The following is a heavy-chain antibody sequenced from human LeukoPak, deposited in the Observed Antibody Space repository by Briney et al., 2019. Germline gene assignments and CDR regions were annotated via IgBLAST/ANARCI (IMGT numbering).Heavy chain of an antibody. J-gene: IGHJ6*02. CDR1: GGSINSSNW. CDR3: ARRREVYYYGMDV. D-gene: IGHD1-26*01. Sequence: SGTLSLTCTVSGGSINSSNWWTWVRLTPGKGLEWIGEINHSGSTNYNPSLKSRVTISVDTSKNQFSLKLSSVTAADTAVYYCARRREVYYYGMDVWGQGTTVTVSS. CDR2: INHSGST. V-gene: IGHV4-4*02.